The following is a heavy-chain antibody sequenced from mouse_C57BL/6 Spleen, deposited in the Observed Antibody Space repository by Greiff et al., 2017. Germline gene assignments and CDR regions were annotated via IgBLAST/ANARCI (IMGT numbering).Heavy chain of an antibody. CDR3: TRGYYGDY. Sequence: VQLQESGAELVRPGASVTLSCKASGYTFTDYEMHWVKQTPVHGLEWIGAIDPETGGTAYNQKFKGKAILTADKSSSTAYMELRSLTSEDSAVYYCTRGYYGDYWGQGTTLTVSS. CDR1: GYTFTDYE. CDR2: IDPETGGT. V-gene: IGHV1-15*01. J-gene: IGHJ2*01. D-gene: IGHD1-2*01.